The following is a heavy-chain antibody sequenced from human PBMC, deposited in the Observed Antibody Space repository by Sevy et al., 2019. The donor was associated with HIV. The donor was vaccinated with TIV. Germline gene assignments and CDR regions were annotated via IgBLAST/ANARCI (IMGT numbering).Heavy chain of an antibody. CDR2: INYSGST. CDR1: VGSISSYY. D-gene: IGHD6-19*01. J-gene: IGHJ4*02. Sequence: SETLSLTCTVSVGSISSYYCSWIRQPPGKGLEWIGYINYSGSTNYNPSLKSRVTISIDTSKNQFSLKLTSVTAADTAVYYCARDPITVAPYFDYWSQGTLVTVSS. V-gene: IGHV4-59*01. CDR3: ARDPITVAPYFDY.